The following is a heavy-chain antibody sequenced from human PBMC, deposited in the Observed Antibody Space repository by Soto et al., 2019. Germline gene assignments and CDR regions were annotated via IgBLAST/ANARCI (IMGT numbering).Heavy chain of an antibody. J-gene: IGHJ4*02. CDR2: IDPSDSQT. V-gene: IGHV5-10-1*01. CDR3: ARQIYDSDTGPNFQYYFDS. D-gene: IGHD3-22*01. CDR1: GYSFAGYW. Sequence: LVESLTLSCKGSGYSFAGYWITWVRQKPGKGLEWMGRIDPSDSQTYYSPSFRGHVTISVTKSITTVFLQWSSLRASDTAMYYCARQIYDSDTGPNFQYYFDSWGQGTPVTVSS.